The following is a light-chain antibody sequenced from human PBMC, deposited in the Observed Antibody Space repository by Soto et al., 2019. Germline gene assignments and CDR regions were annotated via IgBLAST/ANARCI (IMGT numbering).Light chain of an antibody. CDR3: HHYDSSPPYT. V-gene: IGKV3-20*01. J-gene: IGKJ2*01. CDR1: RSFASSY. Sequence: EIVLTQSPGTLSLSPGERATLCCRASRSFASSYLAWYQQKPGQAPRLLIYAASSRATGIPDRFIGSGSGTDFTLTISRLEPDDFAVYYCHHYDSSPPYTFGHGTKLVIK. CDR2: AAS.